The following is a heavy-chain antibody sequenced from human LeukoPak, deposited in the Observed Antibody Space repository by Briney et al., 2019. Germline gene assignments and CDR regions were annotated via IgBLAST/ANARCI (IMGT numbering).Heavy chain of an antibody. D-gene: IGHD6-13*01. CDR2: IKQDGSEK. CDR1: GFTFSSHW. Sequence: GGSLRLSCAASGFTFSSHWMTWVRKAPGKGLEWVANIKQDGSEKYYVDSVKGRFTISRDNAKNSLYLQMYSLGAEDTAVYYCARRGTSSSWAHFDYWGQGTLVTVSS. CDR3: ARRGTSSSWAHFDY. V-gene: IGHV3-7*05. J-gene: IGHJ4*02.